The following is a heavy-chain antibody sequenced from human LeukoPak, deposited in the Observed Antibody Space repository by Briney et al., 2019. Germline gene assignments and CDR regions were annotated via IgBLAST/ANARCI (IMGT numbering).Heavy chain of an antibody. D-gene: IGHD6-19*01. CDR1: GASISSGGYY. V-gene: IGHV4-31*03. J-gene: IGHJ4*02. CDR2: MYYSGNT. Sequence: KPSQTLSLTCTVSGASISSGGYYWSWIRQHPGKGLEWIGYMYYSGNTYYNPSLKSRVTISVDTSKNQFSLKLSSVTAADTAMYYCARGGQWLAPGPDYWGQGTLVTVSS. CDR3: ARGGQWLAPGPDY.